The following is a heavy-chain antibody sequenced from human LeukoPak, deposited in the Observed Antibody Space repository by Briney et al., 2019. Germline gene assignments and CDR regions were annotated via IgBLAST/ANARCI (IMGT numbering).Heavy chain of an antibody. CDR3: ARVTSNSNWFDP. Sequence: SQTLSLTCAISGDRVSSNSATWSWIRQSPSRGLEWLGRTYYRSKWHNDYALSMISRLTITADTSKNQFSLQLNSVTPEDTAVYYCARVTSNSNWFDPWGQGTLVTVSS. V-gene: IGHV6-1*01. CDR1: GDRVSSNSAT. CDR2: TYYRSKWHN. J-gene: IGHJ5*02. D-gene: IGHD4-23*01.